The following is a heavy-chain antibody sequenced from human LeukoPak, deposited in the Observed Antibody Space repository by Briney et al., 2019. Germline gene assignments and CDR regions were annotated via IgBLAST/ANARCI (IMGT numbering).Heavy chain of an antibody. D-gene: IGHD6-13*01. V-gene: IGHV4-34*01. Sequence: PSETLSLTCAVYGGSFSGYYWSWIRQPPGKGLEWIGEINQSGSTNYNPSLKSRVTVSADTSKNQFSLKLTSVTAADTAVYYCARDIQQLVPLGAYNWFDPWGQGTLVTVSS. CDR1: GGSFSGYY. J-gene: IGHJ5*02. CDR2: INQSGST. CDR3: ARDIQQLVPLGAYNWFDP.